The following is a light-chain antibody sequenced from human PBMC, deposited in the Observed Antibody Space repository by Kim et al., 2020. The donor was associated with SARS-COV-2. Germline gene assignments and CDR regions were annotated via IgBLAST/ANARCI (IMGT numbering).Light chain of an antibody. Sequence: GQRVTIPCSGSTSSVGTNSVNWDQQVPGTAPTLLIFNNYERPAGVPDRFYGSRSGTSASLAISGLQSDDEADYYCAVWDDSLHGVVFGGGTQLTVL. J-gene: IGLJ2*01. CDR1: TSSVGTNS. CDR3: AVWDDSLHGVV. V-gene: IGLV1-44*01. CDR2: NNY.